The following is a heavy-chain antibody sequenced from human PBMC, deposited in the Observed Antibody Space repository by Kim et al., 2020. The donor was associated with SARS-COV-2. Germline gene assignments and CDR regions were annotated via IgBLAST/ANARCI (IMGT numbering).Heavy chain of an antibody. CDR2: IYSGGST. CDR3: ARVTEGPYGMDV. J-gene: IGHJ6*02. V-gene: IGHV3-66*01. CDR1: GFTVSSNY. Sequence: GGSLRLSCAASGFTVSSNYMSWVRQAPGKGLEWVSVIYSGGSTYYADSVKGRFTISRDNSKNTLYLQMNSLRAEDTAVYYCARVTEGPYGMDVWGQGTTVTVSS.